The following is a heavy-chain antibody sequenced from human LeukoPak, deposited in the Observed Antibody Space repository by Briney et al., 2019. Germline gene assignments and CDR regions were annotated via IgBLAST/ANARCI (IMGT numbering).Heavy chain of an antibody. V-gene: IGHV4-59*01. CDR2: IYYSGST. CDR1: GGSISSYY. D-gene: IGHD6-25*01. CDR3: ARSRPPYYYYGMDV. J-gene: IGHJ6*02. Sequence: SETLSLTCTVPGGSISSYYWSWIRQPPGKGLEWFGYIYYSGSTNYNPSLKSRVTISVDTSKNQFSLKLSSVTAADTAVYYCARSRPPYYYYGMDVWGQGTTVTVSS.